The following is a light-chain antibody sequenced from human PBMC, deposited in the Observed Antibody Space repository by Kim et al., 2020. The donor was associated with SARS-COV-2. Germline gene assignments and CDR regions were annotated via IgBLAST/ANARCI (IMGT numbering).Light chain of an antibody. CDR3: QQTYSNPWT. V-gene: IGKV1-39*01. Sequence: SASVGDRVTITCRASQPIINFLNWYQQRPGKAPRFVISAASSLQSGVPSRFSVSGSGTEFVLSINSLQPEDFATYCQQTYSNPWTFGRGTKVDIK. J-gene: IGKJ1*01. CDR2: AAS. CDR1: QPIINF.